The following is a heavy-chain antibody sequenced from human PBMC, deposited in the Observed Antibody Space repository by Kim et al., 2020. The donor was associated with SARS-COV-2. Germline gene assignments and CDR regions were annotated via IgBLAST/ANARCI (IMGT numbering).Heavy chain of an antibody. CDR3: ARYHASHSISPSYYFDY. CDR1: GYSFTSYW. D-gene: IGHD3-22*01. J-gene: IGHJ4*02. CDR2: IYPGDSDT. V-gene: IGHV5-51*01. Sequence: GESLKISCKGSGYSFTSYWIGWVRQMPGKGLEWMGIIYPGDSDTRYSPSFQGQVTISADKSISTAYLQWSSLKASDTAMYYCARYHASHSISPSYYFDYLGQGTPVTVSS.